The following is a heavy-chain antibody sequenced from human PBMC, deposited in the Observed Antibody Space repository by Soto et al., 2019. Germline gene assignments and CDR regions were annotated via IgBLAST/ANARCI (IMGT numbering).Heavy chain of an antibody. CDR1: GGSISNLY. D-gene: IGHD2-8*01. CDR3: ARAPMVLSRSYFDS. Sequence: SETLSLTCTVSGGSISNLYWSWIRQPPGKGLEWIGYISYSGNTNYNPSLKSRVSISVDTSKNQLSLNLTSVTAADTAVYYCARAPMVLSRSYFDSWGQGTPVTVSS. J-gene: IGHJ4*02. V-gene: IGHV4-59*11. CDR2: ISYSGNT.